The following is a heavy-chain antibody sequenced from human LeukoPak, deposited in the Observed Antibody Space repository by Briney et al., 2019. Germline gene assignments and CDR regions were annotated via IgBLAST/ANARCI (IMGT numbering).Heavy chain of an antibody. D-gene: IGHD2-2*01. CDR1: GGSFSGYY. J-gene: IGHJ4*02. Sequence: PSETLSLTXAVYGGSFSGYYWSWIRQPPGKGLEWIGEINHSGSTNYNPSLKSRVTISVDTSKTQFSLKLSSVTAADTAVYYCARRGVVPAARRQFDYWGQGTLVTVSS. CDR3: ARRGVVPAARRQFDY. V-gene: IGHV4-34*01. CDR2: INHSGST.